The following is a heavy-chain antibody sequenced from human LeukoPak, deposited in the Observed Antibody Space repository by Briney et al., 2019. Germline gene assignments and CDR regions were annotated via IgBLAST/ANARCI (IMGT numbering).Heavy chain of an antibody. Sequence: SVKVSCQASGGTFSSNIIAWVRQVQGEGLEWMGGIIPAFGAARHSQTFQGRVTISADESTKTAYMELRSLTSDDTAVYYCARAAAGGPLNALHSWGPGTVVTVSS. J-gene: IGHJ3*01. CDR2: IIPAFGAA. V-gene: IGHV1-69*13. CDR3: ARAAAGGPLNALHS. CDR1: GGTFSSNI. D-gene: IGHD6-13*01.